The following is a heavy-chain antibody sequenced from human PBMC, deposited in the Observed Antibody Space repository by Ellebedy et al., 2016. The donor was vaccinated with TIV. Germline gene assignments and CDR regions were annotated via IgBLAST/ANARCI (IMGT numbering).Heavy chain of an antibody. V-gene: IGHV3-7*04. CDR3: ARANTAMVRRNHMDV. Sequence: GESLKISCAASGFTFSSYWMSWVRQAPGKGLEWVANIKQDGSEKYYVDSVKGRFTISRDNAKNSLYLQMNSLRAEDTAVYYCARANTAMVRRNHMDVWGQGTTVTVSS. D-gene: IGHD5-18*01. J-gene: IGHJ6*02. CDR2: IKQDGSEK. CDR1: GFTFSSYW.